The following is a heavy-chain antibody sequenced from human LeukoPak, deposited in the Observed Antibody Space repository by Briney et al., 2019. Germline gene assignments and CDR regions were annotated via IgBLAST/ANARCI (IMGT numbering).Heavy chain of an antibody. V-gene: IGHV3-21*01. D-gene: IGHD5-12*01. CDR1: GFTFSSYA. Sequence: GGSLRLSCAASGFTFSSYAMHWVRQAPGKGLEWVSSISSSSSYIYYADSVKGRFTISRDNAKNSLYLQMNSLRAEDTAVYYCAKESQLRATPFDYWGQGTLVTVSS. CDR2: ISSSSSYI. CDR3: AKESQLRATPFDY. J-gene: IGHJ4*02.